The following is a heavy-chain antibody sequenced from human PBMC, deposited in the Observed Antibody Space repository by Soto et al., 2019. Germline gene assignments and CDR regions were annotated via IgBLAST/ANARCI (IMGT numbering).Heavy chain of an antibody. D-gene: IGHD6-13*01. V-gene: IGHV2-5*02. J-gene: IGHJ4*02. CDR2: IYWDDDK. CDR1: GFSLSTSGVG. CDR3: AHIPGGAAAYPLFEF. Sequence: QITLRESGPTLLKPTQTLTLTCTFSGFSLSTSGVGVGWIRQPPGKALEWLALIYWDDDKRYTPSLKSRLTVTKDTSKNLVVLIMTNMDPVDTATYYCAHIPGGAAAYPLFEFWGQGTLVTVSS.